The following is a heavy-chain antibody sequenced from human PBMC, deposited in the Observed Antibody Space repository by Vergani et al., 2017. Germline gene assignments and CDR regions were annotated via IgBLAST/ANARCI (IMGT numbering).Heavy chain of an antibody. CDR1: GGTFSSYA. J-gene: IGHJ6*02. CDR2: IIPIFGTA. Sequence: QVQLVQSGAEVKKPGSSVKVSCKASGGTFSSYAISWVRQAPGQGLEWMGRIIPIFGTANYAQKFQGRVTITADESTSTAYMELSSRRSEDTAVYYCARCGCSEQQLGFCSAYYYYGMDVWGQGP. D-gene: IGHD6-13*01. V-gene: IGHV1-69*18. CDR3: ARCGCSEQQLGFCSAYYYYGMDV.